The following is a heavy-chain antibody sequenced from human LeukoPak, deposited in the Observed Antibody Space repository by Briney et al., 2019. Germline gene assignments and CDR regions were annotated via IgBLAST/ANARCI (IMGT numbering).Heavy chain of an antibody. CDR2: IYYSGST. D-gene: IGHD6-19*01. Sequence: SETLSLTCTVSGGSISSYYRSWIRQPPGKGLEWVGYIYYSGSTNYNPSLKSRVTMSVDTSKNQSSLKLSSVTAADTAVYYCARAHSVAVAADTLDYWGQGTLVTVSS. J-gene: IGHJ4*02. CDR1: GGSISSYY. CDR3: ARAHSVAVAADTLDY. V-gene: IGHV4-59*01.